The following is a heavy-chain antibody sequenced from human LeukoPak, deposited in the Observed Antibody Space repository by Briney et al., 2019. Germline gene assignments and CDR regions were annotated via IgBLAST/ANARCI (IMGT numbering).Heavy chain of an antibody. Sequence: SETLSLTCTVSGGSISSSSYYWGWIRQPPGKRLEWIGSIYYSGSTYYNPSLKSRVTISVDTSKNQFSLKLSSVTAADTAVYYCARRSIAARRVNYFDYWGQGTLVTVSS. CDR3: ARRSIAARRVNYFDY. CDR1: GGSISSSSYY. V-gene: IGHV4-39*01. J-gene: IGHJ4*02. D-gene: IGHD6-6*01. CDR2: IYYSGST.